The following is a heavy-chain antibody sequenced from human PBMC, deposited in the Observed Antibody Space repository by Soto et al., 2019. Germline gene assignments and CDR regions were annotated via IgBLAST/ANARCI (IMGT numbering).Heavy chain of an antibody. J-gene: IGHJ6*03. CDR3: ARLDYYYYVAV. V-gene: IGHV4-59*12. CDR2: IHYSGST. CDR1: GASITSYY. Sequence: QGQLQESGPGLVRPSETLSLTCTVSGASITSYYWSWIRQSSGQGLEWLGYIHYSGSTNYNPSLASRVTMSIDTSESPFSLRLRSVTAADTAVYYCARLDYYYYVAVWGKGTAVTVSS.